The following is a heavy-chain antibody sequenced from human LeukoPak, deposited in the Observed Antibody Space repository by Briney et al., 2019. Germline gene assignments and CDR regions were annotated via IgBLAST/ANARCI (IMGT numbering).Heavy chain of an antibody. CDR2: IWHDGRNK. CDR3: ARGFQNSDYDYGGRNQVPDY. V-gene: IGHV3-33*01. CDR1: GFTYNNYG. D-gene: IGHD5-12*01. Sequence: GGSLRLSCAASGFTYNNYGMHWVRQAPGKGLEWVAIIWHDGRNKYYADSVKGRFTISRDNSKNTLYLQMNSPRAEDTAVYYCARGFQNSDYDYGGRNQVPDYWGQGTLVTVSS. J-gene: IGHJ4*02.